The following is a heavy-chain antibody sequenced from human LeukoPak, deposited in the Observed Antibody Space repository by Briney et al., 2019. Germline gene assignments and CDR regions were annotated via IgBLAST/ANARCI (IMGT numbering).Heavy chain of an antibody. J-gene: IGHJ5*01. V-gene: IGHV4-38-2*01. D-gene: IGHD6-6*01. Sequence: SETLSLTCGVSGYSIGSGYFGSGSRQPPGRGLEVIGSMSYDGSTQYNPSLQSRFTISGDTSKNKFSLKLSSLTAADTAVYHCARASIAGVGNETPSYWFDSWGQGTLVTVSS. CDR1: GYSIGSGYF. CDR3: ARASIAGVGNETPSYWFDS. CDR2: MSYDGST.